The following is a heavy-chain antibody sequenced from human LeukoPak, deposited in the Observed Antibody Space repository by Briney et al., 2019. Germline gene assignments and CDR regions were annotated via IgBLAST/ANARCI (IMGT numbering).Heavy chain of an antibody. V-gene: IGHV3-11*06. J-gene: IGHJ4*02. CDR2: SSGSSAYT. Sequence: GGSLRLSCAASGFIFSDYYMSWIRQAPGKGLEWLSYSSGSSAYTNYADSVKGRFTISRDNARNSVYLQVNNLRVEDTAVYYCARGRGEGAIGYYANRGFYFDSWGQGTLVTVSA. CDR3: ARGRGEGAIGYYANRGFYFDS. D-gene: IGHD4-17*01. CDR1: GFIFSDYY.